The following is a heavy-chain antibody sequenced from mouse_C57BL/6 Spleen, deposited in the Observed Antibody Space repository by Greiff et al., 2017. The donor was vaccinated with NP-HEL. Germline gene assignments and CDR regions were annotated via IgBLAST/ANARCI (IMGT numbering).Heavy chain of an antibody. J-gene: IGHJ2*01. CDR3: TTPYYHDPY. CDR2: IDPENGDT. Sequence: EVQLQQSGAELVRPGASVKLSCTASGFNIKDDYMHWVKQRPEQGLEWIGWIDPENGDTEYASKFQGKATITADTSSNTAYLQLSSLTSEDTAVYYCTTPYYHDPYWGQGTTLTVSS. V-gene: IGHV14-4*01. CDR1: GFNIKDDY. D-gene: IGHD1-1*01.